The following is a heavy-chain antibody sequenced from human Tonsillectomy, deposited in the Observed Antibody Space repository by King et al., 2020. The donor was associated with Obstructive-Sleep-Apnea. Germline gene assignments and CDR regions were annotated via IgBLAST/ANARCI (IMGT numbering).Heavy chain of an antibody. Sequence: LVQSGAEVKKTGESLTISCKTSGYNFTTYWIGWVRQTPGKGLEWMGIIYPGDSDTRYSPSFQGQVTISVDKSITAAYLQWGSLKASDTAMYYCVRQGGAYCGGDCYSDYFYYGMDVWGQGTTVTVSS. D-gene: IGHD2-21*02. CDR1: GYNFTTYW. J-gene: IGHJ6*02. CDR3: VRQGGAYCGGDCYSDYFYYGMDV. CDR2: IYPGDSDT. V-gene: IGHV5-51*01.